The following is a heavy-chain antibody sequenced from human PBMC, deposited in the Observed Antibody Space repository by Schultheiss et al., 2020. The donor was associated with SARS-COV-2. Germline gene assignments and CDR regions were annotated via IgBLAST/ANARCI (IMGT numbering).Heavy chain of an antibody. CDR2: ISSSSSYT. D-gene: IGHD4-11*01. J-gene: IGHJ4*02. V-gene: IGHV3-11*06. CDR1: GFTFSSYA. CDR3: ARDDYSNYADY. Sequence: GGSLRLSCAASGFTFSSYAMSWIRQAPGKGLEWVSYISSSSSYTNYADSVKGRFTISRDNAKNSLYLQMNSLRAEDTAVYYCARDDYSNYADYWGQGTLVTVSS.